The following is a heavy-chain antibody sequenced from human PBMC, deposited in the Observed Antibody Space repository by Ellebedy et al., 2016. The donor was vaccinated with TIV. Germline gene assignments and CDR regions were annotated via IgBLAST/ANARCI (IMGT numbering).Heavy chain of an antibody. J-gene: IGHJ4*02. D-gene: IGHD3-10*01. CDR1: GFTFNRHG. CDR3: AREWSGGNFDL. Sequence: GESLKISXEASGFTFNRHGMHWVRQAPGRGLEWVAIIWYDGSNINYAESVKGRFTISRDDSKNTLYLQMNNLRDDDTGVYYCAREWSGGNFDLWGQGAHVTVSS. V-gene: IGHV3-33*01. CDR2: IWYDGSNI.